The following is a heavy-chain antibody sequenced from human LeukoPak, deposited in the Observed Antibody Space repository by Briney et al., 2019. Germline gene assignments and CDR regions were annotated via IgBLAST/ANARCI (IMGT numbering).Heavy chain of an antibody. CDR1: GASISSSY. CDR2: IYYNGNT. Sequence: PSGTLSLTCTVSGASISSSYWSWIRQPPGKRLEWIGYIYYNGNTNSNPSLKSRVTISADTSKNRFSLKLSSVTAADTAIYYCVRGNYDNRGYSSAFDIWGQGTMVTVSS. D-gene: IGHD3-22*01. CDR3: VRGNYDNRGYSSAFDI. V-gene: IGHV4-59*01. J-gene: IGHJ3*02.